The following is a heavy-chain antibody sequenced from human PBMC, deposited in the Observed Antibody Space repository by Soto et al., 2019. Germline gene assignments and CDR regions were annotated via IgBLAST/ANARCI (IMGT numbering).Heavy chain of an antibody. V-gene: IGHV4-59*01. CDR3: ARTLQVASAGWFDP. D-gene: IGHD6-25*01. Sequence: QVQLQQSGPGLVKPSETLSLTCTVSGDSFSSYFWTWIRQPPGKGLERIGYVYYSGSTNYNPSLKSRVTISIDTSKNQFSLKLSSVTAADTAVYYCARTLQVASAGWFDPWGQGTLVTVSS. CDR1: GDSFSSYF. J-gene: IGHJ5*02. CDR2: VYYSGST.